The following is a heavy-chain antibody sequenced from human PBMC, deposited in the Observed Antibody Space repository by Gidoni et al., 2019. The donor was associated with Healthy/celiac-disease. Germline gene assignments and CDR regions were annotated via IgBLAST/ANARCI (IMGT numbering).Heavy chain of an antibody. D-gene: IGHD3-3*01. CDR1: GGSSSSYY. J-gene: IGHJ5*02. CDR3: ARNGPLYYDFWSGYLGLNWFDP. Sequence: QVQLQESGPGLVKPSETLSPTCTVTGGSSSSYYWSWIRQPPGKGLEWIGYIYYSGRTNYNPSLKSRVTISVDTSKIQFSLKLSSVTAADTAVYYCARNGPLYYDFWSGYLGLNWFDPWGQGTLVTVSS. CDR2: IYYSGRT. V-gene: IGHV4-59*01.